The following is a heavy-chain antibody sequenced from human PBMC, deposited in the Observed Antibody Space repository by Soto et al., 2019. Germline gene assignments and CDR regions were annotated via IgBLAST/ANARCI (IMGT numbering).Heavy chain of an antibody. J-gene: IGHJ4*02. CDR1: GGTFSSYA. Sequence: ASVKVSCKASGGTFSSYAISWVRQAPGQGLEWMGGIIPIFGTANYAQKFQGRVTITADESTSTAYMELGSLRSEDTAVYYCARDRGSYFGRYFDYWGQGTLVTVSS. D-gene: IGHD1-26*01. CDR2: IIPIFGTA. CDR3: ARDRGSYFGRYFDY. V-gene: IGHV1-69*13.